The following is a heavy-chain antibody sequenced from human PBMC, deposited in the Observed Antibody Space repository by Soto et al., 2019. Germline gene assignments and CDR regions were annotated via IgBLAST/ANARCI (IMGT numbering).Heavy chain of an antibody. CDR3: ARGAKYVFWGGYYASPPGFDY. V-gene: IGHV4-34*01. J-gene: IGHJ4*02. D-gene: IGHD3-3*01. Sequence: SETLSLTCAVYGGSFSGYYWSWIRQPPGKGLEWIGEINHSGSTNYNPSLKSRVTISVDTSKNQFSLKLSSVTAADTAVYYCARGAKYVFWGGYYASPPGFDYWGQGTLVTVSS. CDR2: INHSGST. CDR1: GGSFSGYY.